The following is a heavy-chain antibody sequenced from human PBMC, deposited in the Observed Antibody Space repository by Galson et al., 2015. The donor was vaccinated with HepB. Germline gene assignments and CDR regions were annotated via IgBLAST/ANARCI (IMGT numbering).Heavy chain of an antibody. Sequence: SVKVSCKASGYTFATYAIHWVRQAPGQRLEWMGWINAGNGDTKYLQNFQGRVTFSRDTSASTAYMELSSLTSEDTALYYCARERRQGFDSWGQGTLATVSS. J-gene: IGHJ4*02. CDR2: INAGNGDT. CDR3: ARERRQGFDS. V-gene: IGHV1-3*01. CDR1: GYTFATYA.